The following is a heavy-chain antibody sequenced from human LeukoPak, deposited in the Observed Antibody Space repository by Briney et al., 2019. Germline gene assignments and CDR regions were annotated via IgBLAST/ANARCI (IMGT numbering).Heavy chain of an antibody. Sequence: PGGSLRLSCAASGFTSGFTFSDYYMNWIRQAPGKGLEWVSYISSSGSTIYYADSVKGRFTISRDNAKNSLYLQMNSLRAEDTAVYYCARRNSGGSHAFDIWGQGTMVTVSS. CDR2: ISSSGSTI. CDR1: GFTFSDYY. V-gene: IGHV3-11*01. CDR3: ARRNSGGSHAFDI. J-gene: IGHJ3*02. D-gene: IGHD5-12*01.